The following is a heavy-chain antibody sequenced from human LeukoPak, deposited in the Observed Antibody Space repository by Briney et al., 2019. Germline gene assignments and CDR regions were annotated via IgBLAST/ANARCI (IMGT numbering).Heavy chain of an antibody. CDR2: IYYSGST. V-gene: IGHV4-30-4*08. CDR3: ARALISLRFLEWLLDWFDP. J-gene: IGHJ5*02. Sequence: SETLSLTCTVSGGSISSGDYYWSWIRQPPGKGLEWIGNIYYSGSTYYNSSLKSRVTISVDTSKNQFSLKLSSVTAADTAVYYCARALISLRFLEWLLDWFDPWGQGTLVTVSS. CDR1: GGSISSGDYY. D-gene: IGHD3-3*01.